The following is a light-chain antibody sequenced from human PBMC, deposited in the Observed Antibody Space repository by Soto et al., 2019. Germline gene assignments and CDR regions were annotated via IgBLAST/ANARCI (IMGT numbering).Light chain of an antibody. CDR2: TVT. CDR3: CSYAGSSSYV. CDR1: SSDIGGYNY. J-gene: IGLJ1*01. V-gene: IGLV2-11*01. Sequence: QSALTQPRSVSGSPGQSVTISCTGTSSDIGGYNYVSWYQQHPGKAPKLMIYTVTKRPSGVPGRFSGSKSDNTASLTISGLQADDEADYYCCSYAGSSSYVFGTGTKVTVL.